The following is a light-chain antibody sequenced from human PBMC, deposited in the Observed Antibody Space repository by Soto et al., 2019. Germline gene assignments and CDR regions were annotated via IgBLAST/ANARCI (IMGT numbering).Light chain of an antibody. CDR2: GAS. V-gene: IGKV1-12*01. J-gene: IGKJ4*01. CDR1: QGIHKR. CDR3: QQANTFPLT. Sequence: LQMTESPYCLSASVEHRVTILCCESQGIHKRLACYHQKPGKDPNLLTYGASSFQSGVRSRFSGSGSGTDFTLTISSLQPEDFATYYSQQANTFPLTFGGGTKVDIK.